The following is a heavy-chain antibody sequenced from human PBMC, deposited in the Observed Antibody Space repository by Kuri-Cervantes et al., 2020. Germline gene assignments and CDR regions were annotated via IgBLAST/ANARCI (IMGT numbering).Heavy chain of an antibody. D-gene: IGHD5-12*01. CDR3: ARGSGYSVY. Sequence: GESLKISCAASGFTFSSYDMHWVRQATGKGLEWVSAIGTAGDTYYPGSVKGRFTISRENAKNSLYLQMNSLRAEDTAVYYCARGSGYSVYWGQGTLVTVSS. V-gene: IGHV3-13*01. J-gene: IGHJ4*02. CDR2: IGTAGDT. CDR1: GFTFSSYD.